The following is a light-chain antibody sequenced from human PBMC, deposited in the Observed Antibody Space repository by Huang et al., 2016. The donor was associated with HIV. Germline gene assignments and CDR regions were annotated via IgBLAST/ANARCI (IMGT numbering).Light chain of an antibody. J-gene: IGKJ4*01. V-gene: IGKV3D-15*01. CDR3: QQYDNWPPGLT. CDR1: QKVRRN. Sequence: EIVMTQSPATLSVSPGGGATLSCRASQKVRRNLAWDQQTPCQAPRLRIYDTSTRASCCPAIFSGSVSGTEFTLTISGLQSEYFAVYYCQQYDNWPPGLTFGAGPRWRS. CDR2: DTS.